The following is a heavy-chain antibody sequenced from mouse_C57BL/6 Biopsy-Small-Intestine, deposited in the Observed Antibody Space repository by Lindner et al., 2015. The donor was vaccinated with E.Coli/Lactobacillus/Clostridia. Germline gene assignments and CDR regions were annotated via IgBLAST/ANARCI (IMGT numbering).Heavy chain of an antibody. CDR3: AGDSYNAFDI. CDR1: EYTFTSYY. J-gene: IGHJ3*01. V-gene: IGHV1-64*01. CDR2: ISPTGGSP. D-gene: IGHD2-10*01. Sequence: CKASEYTFTSYYIHWVRQAPGQGLEWMGIISPTGGSPSSAQKFQGRLTLSRDTSTSTVYMELSSLRSEDTAVYYCAGDSYNAFDIWGQGTMVTVSS.